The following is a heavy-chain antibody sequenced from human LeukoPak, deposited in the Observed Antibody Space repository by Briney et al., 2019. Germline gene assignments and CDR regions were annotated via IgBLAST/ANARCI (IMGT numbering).Heavy chain of an antibody. Sequence: PSETLSLTCTVSGDSITRNYWTWVRQPPGKGLEWIGYIYYDGSTTYNPSLKSRVTISVDTSKNQFSLKLNSVTAADTAVYYCARVVYYGSGSYPPYWYFDLWGRGTLVTVSS. D-gene: IGHD3-10*01. J-gene: IGHJ2*01. CDR3: ARVVYYGSGSYPPYWYFDL. CDR1: GDSITRNY. CDR2: IYYDGST. V-gene: IGHV4-59*12.